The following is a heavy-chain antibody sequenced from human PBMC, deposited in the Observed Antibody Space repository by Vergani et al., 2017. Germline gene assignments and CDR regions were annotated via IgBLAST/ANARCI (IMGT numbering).Heavy chain of an antibody. CDR1: GFTFSKAW. J-gene: IGHJ4*02. D-gene: IGHD6-19*01. Sequence: EVQLVESGGGLVKPGGSLRLPCAASGFTFSKAWMRWVRQAPGKGLEWVGRIKNKNDGGTTDYAEPVKGRFTISRDDSKNTLYLQMNSLKTEDTAVYYCTTHPGIAVRDYWGQGTLVTVSS. V-gene: IGHV3-15*01. CDR2: IKNKNDGGTT. CDR3: TTHPGIAVRDY.